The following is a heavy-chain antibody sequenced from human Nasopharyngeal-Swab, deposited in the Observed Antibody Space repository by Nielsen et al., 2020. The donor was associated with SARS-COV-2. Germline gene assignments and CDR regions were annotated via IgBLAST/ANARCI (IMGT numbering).Heavy chain of an antibody. J-gene: IGHJ4*02. Sequence: ASVKVSCKASGYTFTGHYVHWVRQAPGQGLEWMGRINPNSGGTNYAQKFQGRVTMTRDTSISTAYMELSRLRSDDTAVYYCARDLYSSSSTPDYWGQGTLVTVSS. CDR1: GYTFTGHY. CDR3: ARDLYSSSSTPDY. CDR2: INPNSGGT. V-gene: IGHV1-2*06. D-gene: IGHD6-6*01.